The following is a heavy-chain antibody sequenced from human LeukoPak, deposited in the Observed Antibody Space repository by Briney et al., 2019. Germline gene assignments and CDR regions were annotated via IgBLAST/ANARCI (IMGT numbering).Heavy chain of an antibody. J-gene: IGHJ4*02. Sequence: SVKVSCKASGGTFSSYAISWVRQAPGQGLEWMGGIIPIFGTANYAQKFQGRVTITADESTSTAYMELSSLTPDDTAIYYCTRKLRLDEHWGQGTLVAVSS. V-gene: IGHV1-69*13. CDR2: IIPIFGTA. D-gene: IGHD1-7*01. CDR3: TRKLRLDEH. CDR1: GGTFSSYA.